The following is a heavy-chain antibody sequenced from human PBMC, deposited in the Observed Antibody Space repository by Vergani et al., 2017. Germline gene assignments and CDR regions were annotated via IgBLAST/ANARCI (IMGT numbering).Heavy chain of an antibody. CDR1: GGSISSGDYY. CDR3: ARVGCYYDSSGFPSAYFDY. D-gene: IGHD3-22*01. J-gene: IGHJ4*02. V-gene: IGHV4-30-4*08. Sequence: QVQLQESGPGLVKPSQTLSLTCTVSGGSISSGDYYWSWIRQPPGKGLEWIGYIYYSGSTYYNPSLKSRVTISVDTSKNQFSLKLSSVTAADTAVYYCARVGCYYDSSGFPSAYFDYWGQGTLVTVSS. CDR2: IYYSGST.